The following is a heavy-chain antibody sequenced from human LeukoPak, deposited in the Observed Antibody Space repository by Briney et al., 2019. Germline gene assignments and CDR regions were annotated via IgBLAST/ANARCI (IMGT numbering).Heavy chain of an antibody. CDR1: GGTFNSYA. V-gene: IGHV1-69*13. CDR3: AREKYYYYGSGSFSYFDY. J-gene: IGHJ4*02. Sequence: SVKVSCKASGGTFNSYAISWVRQAPGQGLEWMGGIIPIFGTANYAQKFQGRVTITADESTSTAYMELSSLRSEDTAVYYCAREKYYYYGSGSFSYFDYWGQGTLVTVSS. D-gene: IGHD3-10*01. CDR2: IIPIFGTA.